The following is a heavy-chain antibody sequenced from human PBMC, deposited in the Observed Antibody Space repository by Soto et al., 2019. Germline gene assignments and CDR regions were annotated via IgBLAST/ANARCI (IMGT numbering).Heavy chain of an antibody. J-gene: IGHJ1*01. V-gene: IGHV1-2*02. CDR2: INPNTGGT. CDR3: SVYFDDLQEASF. CDR1: GYTFTRYS. D-gene: IGHD2-8*01. Sequence: QVQLVQSGAEVKKPGASAKVSCRASGYTFTRYSVHWVRQAPGQGLEWMGSINPNTGGTRFAPKFEGRVILTTVPSVRTVYMEVRSLRSGDTAVFYCSVYFDDLQEASFWGQGTLVTVTS.